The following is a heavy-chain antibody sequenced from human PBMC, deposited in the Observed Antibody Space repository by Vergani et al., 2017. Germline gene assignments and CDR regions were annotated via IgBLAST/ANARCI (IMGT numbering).Heavy chain of an antibody. J-gene: IGHJ4*02. CDR1: GGSISSSSYY. CDR2: IYYSGST. D-gene: IGHD3-22*01. V-gene: IGHV4-39*07. CDR3: ARGSHYYDSSGYWSTPDTAGFDY. Sequence: QLQLQESGPGLVKPSETLSLTCTVSGGSISSSSYYWGWIRQPPGKGLEWIGSIYYSGSTYYNPSLKSRVTISVDTSKNQFSLKLSSVTAADTAVYYCARGSHYYDSSGYWSTPDTAGFDYWGQGTLVTVSS.